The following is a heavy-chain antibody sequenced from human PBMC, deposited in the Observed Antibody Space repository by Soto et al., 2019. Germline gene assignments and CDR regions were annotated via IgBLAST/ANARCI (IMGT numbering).Heavy chain of an antibody. J-gene: IGHJ6*02. CDR2: ISSNGGST. CDR1: GFTFSSYA. V-gene: IGHV3-64D*08. Sequence: GGSLRLSCSASGFTFSSYAMHWVRQAPGKGLEYVSAISSNGGSTYYADSVKGRFTISRDNSKNTLYLQMSSLRAEDTAVYYCVKDKDVKQWLVHYGMDVWGQGTTVTVSS. D-gene: IGHD6-19*01. CDR3: VKDKDVKQWLVHYGMDV.